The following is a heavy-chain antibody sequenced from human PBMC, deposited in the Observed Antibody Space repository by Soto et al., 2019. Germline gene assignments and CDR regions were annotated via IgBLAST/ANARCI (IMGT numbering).Heavy chain of an antibody. CDR2: IIPNFDTL. CDR1: GGSFNNYA. J-gene: IGHJ6*02. V-gene: IGHV1-69*01. D-gene: IGHD3-10*01. Sequence: QVHLVQSGAEVKKPGSSVKVSCKTSGGSFNNYAVSWVRQAPGQGLEWRGGIIPNFDTLNYAQTFQDRVTIIADESTSTVYMELRSRRSNDTAVYYCAVAMVREILIFESSGMHVWGQGTTVIVSS. CDR3: AVAMVREILIFESSGMHV.